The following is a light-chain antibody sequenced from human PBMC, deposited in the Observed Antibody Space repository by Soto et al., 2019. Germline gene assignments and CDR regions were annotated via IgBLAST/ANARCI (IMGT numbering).Light chain of an antibody. CDR1: SGHSSYA. CDR3: QTGGTGVV. Sequence: QSVLTQSPSASASLGASVELTCTLSSGHSSYAIAWHQQQPEKGPRYLMKLNSDGSHSKGDGIPDRFSGSSSGAERYLTISSLQSEDEADYYCQTGGTGVVFGGGTKLTVL. V-gene: IGLV4-69*01. CDR2: LNSDGSH. J-gene: IGLJ2*01.